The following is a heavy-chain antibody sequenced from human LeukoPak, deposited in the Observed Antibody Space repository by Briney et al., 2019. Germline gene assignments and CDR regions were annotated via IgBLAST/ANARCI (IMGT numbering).Heavy chain of an antibody. Sequence: SQTLSLTCTVSGGSISSGGYYWSWIRQHPGKGLEWIGYIYYSGSTYYNPSLKSRVTISVDTSKNQFSLKLSSVTAADTAVYYCARVTMVVAAAFDIWGQGTMVTVSS. CDR2: IYYSGST. D-gene: IGHD3-22*01. CDR1: GGSISSGGYY. V-gene: IGHV4-30-4*08. CDR3: ARVTMVVAAAFDI. J-gene: IGHJ3*02.